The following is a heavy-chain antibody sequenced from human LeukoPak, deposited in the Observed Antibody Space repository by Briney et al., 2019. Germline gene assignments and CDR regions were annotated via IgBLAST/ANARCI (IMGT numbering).Heavy chain of an antibody. D-gene: IGHD6-13*01. CDR2: INSDGRTT. J-gene: IGHJ3*02. CDR1: GFIFSSFW. V-gene: IGHV3-74*01. CDR3: AKGVNLGVVQQLDAFDI. Sequence: GGSLRLSCAASGFIFSSFWMHWVRQVPGKGLVWVSHINSDGRTTDYADSVRGRFTISRDNAKNTLYLQMNSLRAEDTAVYYCAKGVNLGVVQQLDAFDIWGQGTMVTVSS.